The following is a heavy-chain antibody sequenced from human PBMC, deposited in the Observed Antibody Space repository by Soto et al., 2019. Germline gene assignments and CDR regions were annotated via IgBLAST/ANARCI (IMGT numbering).Heavy chain of an antibody. CDR1: GFTFSSYA. D-gene: IGHD2-2*01. Sequence: EVQRLESGGGLVQPGGSLRLSCAASGFTFSSYAMSWVRQAPGQGLEWVSVISGSGGSTYYADSVKGRLTISRDNAKNTLYLQMNSLRAEDTAVYYCAKMPGWYHHFDYWGQGTLVTGSS. J-gene: IGHJ4*02. CDR3: AKMPGWYHHFDY. CDR2: ISGSGGST. V-gene: IGHV3-23*01.